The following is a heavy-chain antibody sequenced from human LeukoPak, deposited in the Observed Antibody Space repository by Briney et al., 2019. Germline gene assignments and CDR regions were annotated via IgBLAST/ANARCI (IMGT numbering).Heavy chain of an antibody. Sequence: GRSLRLSCAASGFTFSTYRMSWVRQAPGKGLEWVANIRHDAGEKYYVDSVKGRFTMSRDNAKNSLYMQMNSLRADDTAVYCCATGRRDSGCFGYWGWGHRATVSA. V-gene: IGHV3-7*05. D-gene: IGHD3-22*01. CDR1: GFTFSTYR. CDR2: IRHDAGEK. J-gene: IGHJ4*02. CDR3: ATGRRDSGCFGY.